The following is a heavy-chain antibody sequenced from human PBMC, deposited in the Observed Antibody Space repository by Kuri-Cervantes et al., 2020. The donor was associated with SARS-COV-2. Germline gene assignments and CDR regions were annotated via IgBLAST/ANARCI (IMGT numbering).Heavy chain of an antibody. J-gene: IGHJ4*02. CDR2: INHSGST. Sequence: SETLSLTCAVYGGSFSGYYWSWIRQPPGKGLEWIGEINHSGSTNYNPSLKSRVTISVDTSKNQFSLKLSSVTAADTAVYYCARVGVTFGGVIVIHYFDYWGQGTLVTVSS. CDR3: ARVGVTFGGVIVIHYFDY. V-gene: IGHV4-34*01. D-gene: IGHD3-16*02. CDR1: GGSFSGYY.